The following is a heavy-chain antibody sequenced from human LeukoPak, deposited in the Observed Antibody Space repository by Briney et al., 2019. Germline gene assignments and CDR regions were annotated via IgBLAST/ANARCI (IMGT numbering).Heavy chain of an antibody. Sequence: ASVKVSCKASGYTFSDYYMHWVRQAPGQGLEWMGWINPDSGGTKYAQKFQDRVTMTSDTSISTAYMELSRLRSDDTAVYYCASSHYGGGLDYWGQGTLVTVSS. CDR2: INPDSGGT. CDR3: ASSHYGGGLDY. CDR1: GYTFSDYY. V-gene: IGHV1-2*02. J-gene: IGHJ4*02. D-gene: IGHD4-23*01.